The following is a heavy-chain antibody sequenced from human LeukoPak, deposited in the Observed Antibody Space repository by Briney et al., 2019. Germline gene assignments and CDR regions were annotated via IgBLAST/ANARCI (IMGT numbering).Heavy chain of an antibody. V-gene: IGHV1-2*02. D-gene: IGHD2-2*01. CDR1: GYTFTGYY. J-gene: IGHJ5*02. CDR3: ARDGGYCSSTTCYWWFDP. Sequence: ASVKVSCKASGYTFTGYYMHWVRQAPGQGLEWMGWINPNSGGTNYAQKFQGRVTMTRDTSISTAYMELSRLRSDDTAVYYCARDGGYCSSTTCYWWFDPWGQGTLVTVSS. CDR2: INPNSGGT.